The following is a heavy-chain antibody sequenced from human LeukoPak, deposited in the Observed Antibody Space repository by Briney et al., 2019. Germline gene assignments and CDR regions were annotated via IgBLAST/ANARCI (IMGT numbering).Heavy chain of an antibody. V-gene: IGHV1-69*05. Sequence: SVKVSCKASGGTFSSYAISWVRQAPGQGLEWMGGIIPIFGTANYAQKLQGRVTMTTDTSTSTAYMELRSLRSDDTAVYYCARVTNYDFWSGYYTGGFDYWGQGTLVTVSS. J-gene: IGHJ4*02. CDR2: IIPIFGTA. CDR1: GGTFSSYA. CDR3: ARVTNYDFWSGYYTGGFDY. D-gene: IGHD3-3*01.